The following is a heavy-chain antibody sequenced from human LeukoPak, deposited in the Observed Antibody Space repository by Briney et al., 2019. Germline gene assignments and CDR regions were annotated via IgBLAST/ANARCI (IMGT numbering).Heavy chain of an antibody. Sequence: PSETLSLTCTVSGGSISSGSYYWSWIRQPAGKGLEWIGRIYTSGSTNYNPSLKSRVTISVDTSKNQLSLKLSSVTAADTAVYYCARGKGVLLWFGDPANWFDPWGQGTLVTVSS. J-gene: IGHJ5*02. D-gene: IGHD3-10*01. V-gene: IGHV4-61*02. CDR1: GGSISSGSYY. CDR3: ARGKGVLLWFGDPANWFDP. CDR2: IYTSGST.